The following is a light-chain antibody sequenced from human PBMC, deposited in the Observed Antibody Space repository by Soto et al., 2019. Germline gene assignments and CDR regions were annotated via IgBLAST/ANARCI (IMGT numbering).Light chain of an antibody. Sequence: EIVMTQSPATLSLSPGERATLSCRASQSVSSNLAWYQQKPGQAPRLLIYGASTRATGIPDRFSGSGSGTEFTLTISRLQSEDFAVYYCQQYNNWPRTCGQGTKVEIK. V-gene: IGKV3-15*01. CDR2: GAS. CDR3: QQYNNWPRT. CDR1: QSVSSN. J-gene: IGKJ1*01.